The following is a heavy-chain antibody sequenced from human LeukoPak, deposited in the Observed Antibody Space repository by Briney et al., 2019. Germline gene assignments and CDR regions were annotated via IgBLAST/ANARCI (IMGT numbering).Heavy chain of an antibody. J-gene: IGHJ6*03. V-gene: IGHV1-18*01. CDR3: ARRNPAGSGLNYYYYMDV. D-gene: IGHD6-13*01. Sequence: SVKVSCKASGYTFTSYGISWVRQAPGQGLEWMGWISAYNGNANYAQKLQGRVTMTTDTSTSTAYMELRSLRSDDTAVYYCARRNPAGSGLNYYYYMDVWGKGTTVTVSS. CDR1: GYTFTSYG. CDR2: ISAYNGNA.